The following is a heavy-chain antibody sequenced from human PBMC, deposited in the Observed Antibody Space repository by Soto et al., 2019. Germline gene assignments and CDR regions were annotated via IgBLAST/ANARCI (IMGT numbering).Heavy chain of an antibody. CDR1: EVTFSDYA. CDR2: VSRDGRTT. Sequence: VQLVESGGGVVQPGRSLRLSCAASEVTFSDYAKHWVRQAPSKGLEGVAVVSRDGRTTHYADSGKGRFTISRDSSKNTVSLEMTSLRAEDTSVYSCAKGGRQWLVTSDFNYGGHGALVTVSS. D-gene: IGHD6-19*01. CDR3: AKGGRQWLVTSDFNY. V-gene: IGHV3-30*18. J-gene: IGHJ4*01.